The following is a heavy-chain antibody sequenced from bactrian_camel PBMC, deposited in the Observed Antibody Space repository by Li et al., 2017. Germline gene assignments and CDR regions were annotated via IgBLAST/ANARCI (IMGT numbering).Heavy chain of an antibody. CDR2: IDSAGNT. V-gene: IGHV3S53*01. CDR3: AAEADSEGLCYTVHLRIPPYAY. D-gene: IGHD2*01. CDR1: GYTYGNDNC. Sequence: HVQLVESGGGSVQTGGSLRLSCAVSGYTYGNDNCLGWFRQGPGKQREAVAGIDSAGNTNYADSVKGRFTVSKDNAHTTLALQMNSLKPEDTAMYYCAAEADSEGLCYTVHLRIPPYAYWGQGTQVTVS. J-gene: IGHJ4*01.